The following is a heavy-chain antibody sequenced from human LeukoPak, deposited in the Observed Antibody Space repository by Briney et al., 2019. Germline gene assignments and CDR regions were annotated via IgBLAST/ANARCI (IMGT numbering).Heavy chain of an antibody. CDR3: ARVGGYYDSSGYYYVPSYYYYGMDV. CDR2: INHSGST. J-gene: IGHJ6*02. D-gene: IGHD3-22*01. V-gene: IGHV4-34*01. Sequence: LETLSLTCAVYGGSFSGYYWSWIRQPPGKGLEWIGEINHSGSTNYNPSLKSRVAISVDTSKNQFSLKLSSVTAADTAVYYCARVGGYYDSSGYYYVPSYYYYGMDVWGQGTTVTVSS. CDR1: GGSFSGYY.